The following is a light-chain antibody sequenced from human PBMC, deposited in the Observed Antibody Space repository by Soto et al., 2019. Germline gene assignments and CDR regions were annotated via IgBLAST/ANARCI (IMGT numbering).Light chain of an antibody. J-gene: IGKJ2*01. Sequence: EIVMTQSPATLSVSPGERATLSCRASQSVSSNLAWYQQKPGQAPRLLIYGASTRPAGILARFSGSGSGTEFTLAISSLQSEEFSVYYCQQYNTWPGTFGQGTKLEIK. V-gene: IGKV3-15*01. CDR2: GAS. CDR1: QSVSSN. CDR3: QQYNTWPGT.